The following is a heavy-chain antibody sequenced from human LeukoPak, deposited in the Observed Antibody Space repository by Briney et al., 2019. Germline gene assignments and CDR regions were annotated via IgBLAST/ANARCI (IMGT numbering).Heavy chain of an antibody. Sequence: SVKVSCKASGGTFSSYAISWVRQAPGQGLEWMGGIFPIFGTANYAQKFQGRVTITADESTSTAYMELSSLRSEDTAVYYCARGLWGELPDYYYYYGMDVWGQGTTVTVSS. CDR3: ARGLWGELPDYYYYYGMDV. J-gene: IGHJ6*02. CDR1: GGTFSSYA. V-gene: IGHV1-69*13. D-gene: IGHD1-26*01. CDR2: IFPIFGTA.